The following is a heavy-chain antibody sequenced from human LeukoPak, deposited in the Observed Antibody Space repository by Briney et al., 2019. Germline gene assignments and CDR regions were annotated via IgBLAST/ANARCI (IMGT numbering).Heavy chain of an antibody. Sequence: GGSLRLSCAASGFTFSTYWMTWVRQAPGKGLEWVANIKPDGSEKKYVDSVKGRFTISRDNAKNSLYLQMDSLSAEDTAVYYCARYYYYASSVHLYWGQGTLVTVSS. V-gene: IGHV3-7*01. CDR3: ARYYYYASSVHLY. D-gene: IGHD3-22*01. CDR2: IKPDGSEK. CDR1: GFTFSTYW. J-gene: IGHJ4*02.